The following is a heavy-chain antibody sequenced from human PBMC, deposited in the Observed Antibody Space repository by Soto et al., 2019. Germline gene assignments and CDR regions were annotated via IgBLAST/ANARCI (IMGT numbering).Heavy chain of an antibody. CDR1: GGSISTADYY. J-gene: IGHJ4*02. D-gene: IGHD3-22*01. V-gene: IGHV4-30-4*01. CDR2: IYYRGST. CDR3: VSDYDSGGYIGY. Sequence: SETLSLTCNVSGGSISTADYYWGWIRQPPGKGLEWIGYIYYRGSTYYNPSLESRVAISIDTSKNQFSLNLTSVTAADTAVYYCVSDYDSGGYIGYWGQGTLVTVSS.